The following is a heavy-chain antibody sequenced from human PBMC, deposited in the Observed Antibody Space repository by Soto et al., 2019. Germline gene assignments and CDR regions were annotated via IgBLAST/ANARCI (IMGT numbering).Heavy chain of an antibody. CDR1: GGSISSGYYY. J-gene: IGHJ6*02. CDR2: IYTSGST. Sequence: SETLSLTCSVSGGSISSGYYYWSWIRQPPGKGLEWIGNIYTSGSTNYNPSLKSRVTMSVDTSKNQFSLKLSSVTAADTAVYYCATEKTTVTRGVRYYYGMDVWGQGTTVTVSS. V-gene: IGHV4-30-4*01. CDR3: ATEKTTVTRGVRYYYGMDV. D-gene: IGHD4-17*01.